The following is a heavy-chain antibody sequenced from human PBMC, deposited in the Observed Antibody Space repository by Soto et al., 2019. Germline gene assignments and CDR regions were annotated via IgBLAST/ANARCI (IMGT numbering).Heavy chain of an antibody. V-gene: IGHV3-21*01. CDR1: GFTFSSYS. D-gene: IGHD2-8*02. Sequence: PGGSLRLSCAASGFTFSSYSMNWVRQAPGKGLEWVSSISSSSSYIYYADSVKGRFTISRDNAKNSLYLQMNSLRAEDTAVYYCARDSPYAGLALWWWGQGTLVTVSS. CDR2: ISSSSSYI. CDR3: ARDSPYAGLALWW. J-gene: IGHJ4*02.